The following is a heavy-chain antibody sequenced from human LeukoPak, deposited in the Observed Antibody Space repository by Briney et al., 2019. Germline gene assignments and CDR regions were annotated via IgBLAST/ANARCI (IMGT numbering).Heavy chain of an antibody. Sequence: SGRSLRLSCAASGFTFSSYAMHWVRQAPGKGLEWVAVISYDGSNKYYADSVKGRFTISRDNSKNTLYLQMNSLRAEDTAVYYCARDGSSGWAPGYYGMDVWGQGTTVTVSS. CDR2: ISYDGSNK. D-gene: IGHD6-19*01. CDR1: GFTFSSYA. V-gene: IGHV3-30-3*01. CDR3: ARDGSSGWAPGYYGMDV. J-gene: IGHJ6*02.